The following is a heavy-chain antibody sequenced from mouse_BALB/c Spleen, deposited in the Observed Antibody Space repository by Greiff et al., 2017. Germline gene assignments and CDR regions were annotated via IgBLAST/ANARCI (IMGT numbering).Heavy chain of an antibody. CDR2: IWGDGST. CDR3: ARDENYGQAWFAY. CDR1: GFSLTGYG. V-gene: IGHV2-6-7*01. D-gene: IGHD1-2*01. Sequence: QVQLQQSGPGLVAPSQSLSITCTVSGFSLTGYGVNWVRQPPGKGLEWLGMIWGDGSTDYNSALKSRLSISKDNSKSQVFLKMNSLQTDDTARYYCARDENYGQAWFAYWGQGTLVTVSA. J-gene: IGHJ3*01.